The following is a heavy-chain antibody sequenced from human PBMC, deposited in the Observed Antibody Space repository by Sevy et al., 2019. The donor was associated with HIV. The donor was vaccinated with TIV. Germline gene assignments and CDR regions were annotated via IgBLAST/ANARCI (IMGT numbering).Heavy chain of an antibody. CDR2: INPNNGAT. V-gene: IGHV1-2*06. CDR1: GYMFTAYY. Sequence: ASVKVSCKASGYMFTAYYLHWFRQAPGQGPEWVGRINPNNGATEYLQKFEGRVTMTRDTFITTAYMELSGLTSDDTALYYCASSPYCSTTSCYDYWGQGTLVTVSS. D-gene: IGHD2-2*01. CDR3: ASSPYCSTTSCYDY. J-gene: IGHJ4*02.